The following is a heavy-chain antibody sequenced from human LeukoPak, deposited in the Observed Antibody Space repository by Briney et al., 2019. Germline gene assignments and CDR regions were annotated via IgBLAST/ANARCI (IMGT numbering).Heavy chain of an antibody. CDR3: ATDLVAAAGKEVDDY. CDR1: GYTLTELS. D-gene: IGHD6-13*01. J-gene: IGHJ4*02. CDR2: FDPEDGET. V-gene: IGHV1-24*01. Sequence: ASVKVSCTVSGYTLTELSMHWVRQAPGKGLEWMGGFDPEDGETIYAQKFQGRVTMTEDTSTDTAYMELSSLRSEDTAVYYCATDLVAAAGKEVDDYWGQGTLVTVSS.